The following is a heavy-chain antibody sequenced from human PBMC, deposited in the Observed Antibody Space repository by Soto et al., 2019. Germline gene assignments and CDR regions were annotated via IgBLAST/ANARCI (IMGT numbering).Heavy chain of an antibody. CDR3: ASGYDDDY. J-gene: IGHJ4*02. V-gene: IGHV1-18*01. D-gene: IGHD5-12*01. CDR2: TXXXNGXX. Sequence: GXSVKVSCKASCYTFTNYGISWVRQAPGQXXXXXGXTXXXNGXXNYXXXXXXXVXXXXXXXTRTAQMEMRSMRSDDTAVYYCASGYDDDYWGQGTMVTVYS. CDR1: CYTFTNYG.